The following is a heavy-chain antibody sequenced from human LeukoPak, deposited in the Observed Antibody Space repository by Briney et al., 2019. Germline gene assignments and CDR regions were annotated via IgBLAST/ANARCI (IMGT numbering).Heavy chain of an antibody. J-gene: IGHJ4*02. CDR3: ARDLGGEMANLFDY. CDR2: ISYDGSNK. V-gene: IGHV3-30-3*01. D-gene: IGHD5-24*01. Sequence: GGSLRLSCAASGFTFSSYAMHWVRQAPGKGLEWVAVISYDGSNKYYADSVKGRFTISRDNSKNTLYLQMNSLRAEDTAVYYCARDLGGEMANLFDYWGQGTLVTVSS. CDR1: GFTFSSYA.